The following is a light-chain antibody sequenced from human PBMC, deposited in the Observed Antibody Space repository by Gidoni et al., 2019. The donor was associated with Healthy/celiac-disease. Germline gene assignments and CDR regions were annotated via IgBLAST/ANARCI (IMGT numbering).Light chain of an antibody. CDR3: LQDYNYPRT. Sequence: AIQMTQSPTSLSASVGERVTITCRASQGIRNDLGWYQQKPGKSPKLLIYAASSLQSGVPSRFSGSGSGTDFTLTISSLEAEDFATYYCLQDYNYPRTFGQGTKVEIK. V-gene: IGKV1-6*01. CDR1: QGIRND. J-gene: IGKJ1*01. CDR2: AAS.